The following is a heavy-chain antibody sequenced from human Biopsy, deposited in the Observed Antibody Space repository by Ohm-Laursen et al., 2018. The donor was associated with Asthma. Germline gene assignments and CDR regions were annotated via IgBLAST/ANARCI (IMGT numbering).Heavy chain of an antibody. CDR3: ARCQVGYSSGWSLLLKKIYYSGMDV. D-gene: IGHD6-19*01. V-gene: IGHV1-69*01. CDR2: IMTVFGTT. Sequence: SSVKVSCKISGYSLTDLSMHWVRQAPGQGLEWLGGIMTVFGTTNYAQKFQGRVTITADESTSTAYMEVTSLRSEDTAIYYCARCQVGYSSGWSLLLKKIYYSGMDVWGQGTTVTVSS. CDR1: GYSLTDLS. J-gene: IGHJ6*02.